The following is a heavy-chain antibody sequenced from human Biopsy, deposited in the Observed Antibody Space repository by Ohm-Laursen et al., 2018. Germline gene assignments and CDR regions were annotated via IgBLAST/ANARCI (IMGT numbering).Heavy chain of an antibody. CDR3: ARLYTLVGVADFTDD. CDR2: ISNSGTT. Sequence: GTLSLTCTVSGGSFTVHYWTWIRQPPGKGLQWIGSISNSGTTKSSTSLKSRVNISLHTSKNQLTLKLTSVTAANTAVYYCARLYTLVGVADFTDDWGQGTMVTVSS. CDR1: GGSFTVHY. D-gene: IGHD3-16*01. J-gene: IGHJ4*02. V-gene: IGHV4-59*08.